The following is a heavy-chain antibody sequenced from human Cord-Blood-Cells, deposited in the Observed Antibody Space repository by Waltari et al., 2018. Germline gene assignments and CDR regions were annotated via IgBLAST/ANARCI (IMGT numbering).Heavy chain of an antibody. J-gene: IGHJ6*02. CDR3: ARDRRYYDSSGYYYYYGMDV. V-gene: IGHV4-4*07. D-gene: IGHD3-22*01. CDR2: IYTSGST. Sequence: QVQLQESALGLVKPSEPLSLTCTVSDASIISYLWSWIRPSAGQGLEWIGRIYTSGSTNYNPSLKSRVTMSVDTSKNQFALKLSSVTAADTAVYYCARDRRYYDSSGYYYYYGMDVWGQGTTVTVSS. CDR1: DASIISYL.